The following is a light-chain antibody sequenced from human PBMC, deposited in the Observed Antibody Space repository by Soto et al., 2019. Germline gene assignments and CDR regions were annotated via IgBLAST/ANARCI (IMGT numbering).Light chain of an antibody. Sequence: DIQMAQSPSSLSASVGDRVSLTCRASQSISRYLNRYQQKPGKAPNLLIYVASSLQSEVPSRFSGSGSGTDFTLTITSLQPEDFATYYCQQSYGTPITFGQGTRLEIK. CDR1: QSISRY. CDR3: QQSYGTPIT. J-gene: IGKJ5*01. CDR2: VAS. V-gene: IGKV1-39*01.